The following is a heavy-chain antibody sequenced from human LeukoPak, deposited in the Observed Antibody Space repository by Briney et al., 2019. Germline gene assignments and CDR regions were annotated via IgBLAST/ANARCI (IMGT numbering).Heavy chain of an antibody. D-gene: IGHD5-24*01. CDR3: ARGRRDGYNY. CDR1: GFIFSSYE. CDR2: ISTTGTTI. J-gene: IGHJ4*02. V-gene: IGHV3-48*03. Sequence: GGSLRLSCEASGFIFSSYEMNWVLQAPGKGLEWVSYISTTGTTIYYSDSVRGRFTISRDNARNSLFLQMSSLRAEDTAVYYCARGRRDGYNYWGQGTLVTVSS.